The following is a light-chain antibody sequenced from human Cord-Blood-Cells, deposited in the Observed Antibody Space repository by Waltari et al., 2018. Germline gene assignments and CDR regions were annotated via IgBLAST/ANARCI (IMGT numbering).Light chain of an antibody. CDR1: QSVLDSSNNKNY. J-gene: IGKJ1*01. CDR3: QQYYSTPWT. CDR2: WAS. Sequence: DIVMTQSPDPLAVSLGERATIHCKSSQSVLDSSNNKNYLAWYQQKPGQPPKLLIYWASTRESGVPDRLSGSGSGTDFTLTISSLQAEDVAVYYCQQYYSTPWTFGQGTKVEIK. V-gene: IGKV4-1*01.